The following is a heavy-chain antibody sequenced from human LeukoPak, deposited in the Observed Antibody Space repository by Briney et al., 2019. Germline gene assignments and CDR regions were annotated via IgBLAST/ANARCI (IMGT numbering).Heavy chain of an antibody. CDR2: INWNGGST. CDR1: GFTFDDYA. D-gene: IGHD3-16*01. J-gene: IGHJ6*03. Sequence: GGSLRLSCAASGFTFDDYAMGWVRQAPGKGLEWVSSINWNGGSTGYADSVKGRFTISRDNAENSLYLQMNSLRAEDTALYYCARVSDPVMYYYYHMDVWGKGTTVTISS. CDR3: ARVSDPVMYYYYHMDV. V-gene: IGHV3-20*04.